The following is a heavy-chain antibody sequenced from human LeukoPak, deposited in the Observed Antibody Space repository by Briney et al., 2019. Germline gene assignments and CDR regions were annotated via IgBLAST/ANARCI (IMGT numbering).Heavy chain of an antibody. Sequence: GGSLRLSCAASGFTFDDYAMHWVRQAPGKGLEWVSGISWNSGSIGYADSVKGRFTISRDNAKNSLYLQMNSLRAEDMALYYCAKDNMSYSSGWYDYWGQGTLVTVSS. CDR3: AKDNMSYSSGWYDY. J-gene: IGHJ4*02. V-gene: IGHV3-9*03. CDR1: GFTFDDYA. CDR2: ISWNSGSI. D-gene: IGHD6-19*01.